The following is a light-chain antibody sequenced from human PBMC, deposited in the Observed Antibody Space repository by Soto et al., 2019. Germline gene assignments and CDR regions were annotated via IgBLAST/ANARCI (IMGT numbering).Light chain of an antibody. V-gene: IGLV2-14*01. J-gene: IGLJ2*01. Sequence: QSALTQPASVSGSPGQSITISCTGTSSDVGGYNYVSWYQQHPGKAPKLMIYDVSYRPSGVSNRFSGSKSDNTASLTISGLQAEDEADYYCSSYTSSSTVMVFGGGTKLTVL. CDR2: DVS. CDR1: SSDVGGYNY. CDR3: SSYTSSSTVMV.